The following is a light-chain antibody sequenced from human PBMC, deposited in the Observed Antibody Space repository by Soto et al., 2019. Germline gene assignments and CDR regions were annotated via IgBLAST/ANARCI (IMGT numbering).Light chain of an antibody. J-gene: IGLJ1*01. CDR2: EVN. Sequence: QWVRSHPASLCWSPGHLITISCTGTSSDIGAYDYVSWFQQHPGKAPKLMISEVNNRPSGVSNRFSGSKSGNTAYLTISGIQVEDEAEYFCFSFTTTRTHVFGTGTRSP. V-gene: IGLV2-14*01. CDR1: SSDIGAYDY. CDR3: FSFTTTRTHV.